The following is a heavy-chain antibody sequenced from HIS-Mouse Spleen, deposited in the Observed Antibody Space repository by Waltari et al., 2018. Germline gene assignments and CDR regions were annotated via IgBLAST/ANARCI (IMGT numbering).Heavy chain of an antibody. CDR2: IYYSGST. CDR3: AREIPYSSSWYDWYFDL. V-gene: IGHV4-39*07. CDR1: GGSISRSCYY. D-gene: IGHD6-13*01. J-gene: IGHJ2*01. Sequence: QLQLQESGPGLVKPSETLSLTCTVPGGSISRSCYYWGGIRQRPGKGLEWIGSIYYSGSTSYNPSLKSRVTISVDTSKNQFSLKLSSVTAADTAVYYCAREIPYSSSWYDWYFDLWGRGTLVTVSS.